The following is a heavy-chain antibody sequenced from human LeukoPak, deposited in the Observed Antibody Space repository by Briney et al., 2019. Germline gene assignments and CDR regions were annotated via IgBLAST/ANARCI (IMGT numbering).Heavy chain of an antibody. CDR2: INPSGGST. V-gene: IGHV1-46*01. J-gene: IGHJ4*02. D-gene: IGHD3-22*01. Sequence: ASVKVSCKASGYTFTSYYMHWVRQAPGPGLEWMGIINPSGGSTSYAQKFQGRVTMTRDMSTSTVYMELSSLRSEDTAVYYCARDRYYDSSGYYYGLDYWGQGTLVTVSS. CDR1: GYTFTSYY. CDR3: ARDRYYDSSGYYYGLDY.